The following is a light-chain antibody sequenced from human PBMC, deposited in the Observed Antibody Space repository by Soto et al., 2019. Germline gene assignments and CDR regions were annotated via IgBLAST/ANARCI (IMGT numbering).Light chain of an antibody. CDR2: DAS. V-gene: IGKV3-11*01. Sequence: EIVLTQSPATLSLSPGERATLSCRASQSVSSYLAWYQQKPAQAPRLLIYDASNRATGIPARFSGSRSGTDFTLTISSLEPEDVAVYYCQQRSIWPLTFGGGTKVEIK. CDR3: QQRSIWPLT. CDR1: QSVSSY. J-gene: IGKJ4*01.